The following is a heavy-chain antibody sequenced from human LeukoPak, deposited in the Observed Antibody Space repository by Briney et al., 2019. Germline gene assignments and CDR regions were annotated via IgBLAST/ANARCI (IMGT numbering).Heavy chain of an antibody. CDR1: GLSFSSYS. D-gene: IGHD3-10*01. J-gene: IGHJ6*02. CDR2: ISSASNNI. V-gene: IGHV3-21*04. CDR3: ARDPSDYGSGSYPPYYYYGMDV. Sequence: PGGSLRLSCAASGLSFSSYSMNWVRQAPGKGLEWVSSISSASNNIYYAGSVKGRFTISRDNAKNSLYLQMNSLRAEDTAVYYCARDPSDYGSGSYPPYYYYGMDVWGQGTTVTVSS.